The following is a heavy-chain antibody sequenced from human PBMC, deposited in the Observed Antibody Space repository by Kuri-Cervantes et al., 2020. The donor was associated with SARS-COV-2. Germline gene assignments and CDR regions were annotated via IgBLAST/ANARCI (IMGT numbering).Heavy chain of an antibody. Sequence: ESLRLSCAVHDGSLSGYFWSWFRRPPGKGLEWLGEINHSGSTNYNPSLKSRVTISVDTSKNQFSLKLSSVTAADTAVYYCARVGGSGYDAFDIWGQGTMVTVSS. J-gene: IGHJ3*02. V-gene: IGHV4-34*01. D-gene: IGHD3-22*01. CDR2: INHSGST. CDR1: DGSLSGYF. CDR3: ARVGGSGYDAFDI.